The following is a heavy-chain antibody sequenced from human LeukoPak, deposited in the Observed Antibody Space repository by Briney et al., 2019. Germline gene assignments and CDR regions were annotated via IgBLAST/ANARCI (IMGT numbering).Heavy chain of an antibody. J-gene: IGHJ4*02. CDR3: ARHPELTGPFDY. D-gene: IGHD7-27*01. Sequence: SETLSLTCTVSGGSISSYYWSWIRQPAGKGLEWIGRIYTSGSTNYNPSLERRVTMSVDTSKNQFSLKLSSVTAADTAVYYCARHPELTGPFDYWGQGTLVTVSS. CDR2: IYTSGST. CDR1: GGSISSYY. V-gene: IGHV4-4*07.